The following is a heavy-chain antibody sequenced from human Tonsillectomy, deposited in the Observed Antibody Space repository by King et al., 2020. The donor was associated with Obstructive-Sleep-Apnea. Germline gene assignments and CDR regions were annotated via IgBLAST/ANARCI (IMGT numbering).Heavy chain of an antibody. CDR3: AKGGSMVRGVISVFDY. CDR1: GFTFSSYA. V-gene: IGHV3-23*04. Sequence: VQLVESGGGLVQPGGSLRLSCAASGFTFSSYAMSWVRQAPGKGLEWVSAISGSGGSTYYADSVKGRFTISTDNSKNTLYLQMNSLRAEDTAVYYCAKGGSMVRGVISVFDYWGQGTLVTVSS. J-gene: IGHJ4*02. D-gene: IGHD3-10*01. CDR2: ISGSGGST.